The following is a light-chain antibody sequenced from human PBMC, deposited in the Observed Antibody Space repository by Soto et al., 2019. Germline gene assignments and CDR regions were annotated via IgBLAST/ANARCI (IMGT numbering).Light chain of an antibody. V-gene: IGLV4-60*03. CDR1: SGHSSYI. Sequence: QLVLTQSSSASASLGSSVKLTCTLSSGHSSYIIAWHQQQPGKAPRYLMKLEGSGSYNKGSGVPDRFSGSRSGADRYLTISNLQSEDEADYYCETWDSNFWVFGGGTKLTVL. J-gene: IGLJ3*02. CDR3: ETWDSNFWV. CDR2: LEGSGSY.